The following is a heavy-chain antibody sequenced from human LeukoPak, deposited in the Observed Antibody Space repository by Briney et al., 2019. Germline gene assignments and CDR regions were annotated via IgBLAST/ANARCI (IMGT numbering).Heavy chain of an antibody. Sequence: SVKVSCKAFGYTFTGYYMHWVRQAPGQGLEWMGRIIPILGIANYAQKFQGRVTITADKSTSTAYMELSSLRSEDTAVYYCARMYGSGSYFPFDYWGQGTLVTVSS. CDR1: GYTFTGYY. D-gene: IGHD3-10*01. J-gene: IGHJ4*02. CDR2: IIPILGIA. CDR3: ARMYGSGSYFPFDY. V-gene: IGHV1-69*02.